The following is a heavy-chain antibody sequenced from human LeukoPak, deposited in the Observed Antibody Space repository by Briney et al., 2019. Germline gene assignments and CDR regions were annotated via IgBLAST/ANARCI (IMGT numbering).Heavy chain of an antibody. J-gene: IGHJ4*02. CDR3: ARWDY. Sequence: GGSLRLSCAVSGFTFSNYWMNWVRQAPGKGLEWVANINQDGSEKYYVESVKGRFTISRDNAKNSLYLRMDSLRAEDTAVYYCARWDYWGQGTLVTV. CDR1: GFTFSNYW. V-gene: IGHV3-7*05. CDR2: INQDGSEK.